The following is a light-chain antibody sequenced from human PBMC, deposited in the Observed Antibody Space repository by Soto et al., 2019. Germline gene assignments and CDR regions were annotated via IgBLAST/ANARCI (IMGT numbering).Light chain of an antibody. V-gene: IGLV2-14*01. CDR2: EVS. J-gene: IGLJ3*02. CDR3: QSYDSSLSGSV. Sequence: QSVLTQPASVSGSPGQSITISCTGTSSDVGGYNYVSWYQQHPGKAPKLMIYEVSNRPSGVSNRFSGSKSGNTASLTISGLQAEDEADYYCQSYDSSLSGSVFGGGTQRTVL. CDR1: SSDVGGYNY.